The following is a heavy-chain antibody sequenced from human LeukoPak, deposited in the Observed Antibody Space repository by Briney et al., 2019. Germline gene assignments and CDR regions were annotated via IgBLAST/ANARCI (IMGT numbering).Heavy chain of an antibody. CDR2: IYYSGST. Sequence: SETLSLTCTVSGGSISSYYWSWIRQPPGKGLEWIGYIYYSGSTYYNPSLKSRVTISVDRSKNQFSLKLSSVTAADTAVYYCAREARSSYDSSGYHFFDYWGQGTLVTVSS. CDR3: AREARSSYDSSGYHFFDY. D-gene: IGHD3-22*01. V-gene: IGHV4-59*12. J-gene: IGHJ4*02. CDR1: GGSISSYY.